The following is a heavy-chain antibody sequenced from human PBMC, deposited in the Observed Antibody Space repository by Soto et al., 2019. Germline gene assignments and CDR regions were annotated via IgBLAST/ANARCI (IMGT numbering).Heavy chain of an antibody. D-gene: IGHD7-27*01. V-gene: IGHV4-59*01. CDR3: ARDPRELGFDDAFDI. Sequence: SETLSLTCTVSGGSISSYYWSWIRQPPGKGLEWIGHIYYSGSTNYNPYLKSRITISVDTSKNQFSLKLSSVTAADTAVYYCARDPRELGFDDAFDIWGQGTMVTVSS. CDR2: IYYSGST. CDR1: GGSISSYY. J-gene: IGHJ3*02.